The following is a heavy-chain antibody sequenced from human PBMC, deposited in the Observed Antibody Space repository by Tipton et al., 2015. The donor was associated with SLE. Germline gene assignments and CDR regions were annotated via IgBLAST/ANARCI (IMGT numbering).Heavy chain of an antibody. V-gene: IGHV4-38-2*02. CDR1: GYSISSGYY. J-gene: IGHJ3*02. CDR3: ARDQGYDYVWGSYRRYDAFDI. Sequence: TLSLTCTVSGYSISSGYYWGWIRQPPGKGVEWFGSIYHSGSTFYNPSLKRRVTISLETSENQSSLKLSSVTAADTAVYYCARDQGYDYVWGSYRRYDAFDIWGQGTMVTVSS. D-gene: IGHD3-16*02. CDR2: IYHSGST.